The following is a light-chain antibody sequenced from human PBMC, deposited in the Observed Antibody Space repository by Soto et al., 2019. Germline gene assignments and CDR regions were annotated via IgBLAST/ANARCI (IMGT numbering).Light chain of an antibody. CDR2: GAS. CDR1: QSVSSSY. Sequence: EIVLTQSPGTLSLSPGERATLCCMASQSVSSSYLAWYQQKPGQAPRLLIYGASSRATGIPDRFSGSGSGTDFTLTISRLEPEDFAVYYCQQYGSSLTWTFGQGTKVDIK. J-gene: IGKJ1*01. CDR3: QQYGSSLTWT. V-gene: IGKV3-20*01.